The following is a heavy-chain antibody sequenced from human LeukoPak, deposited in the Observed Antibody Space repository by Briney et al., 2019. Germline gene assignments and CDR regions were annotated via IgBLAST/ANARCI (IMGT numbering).Heavy chain of an antibody. CDR1: GFTFSSYS. J-gene: IGHJ4*02. V-gene: IGHV3-48*02. D-gene: IGHD3-10*01. Sequence: GGSLRLSCAASGFTFSSYSMNWVRQAPGRGLEWVSYISSSSSTIYYADSVKGRFTISRDNAKNSLYLQMNGLRDEDTALYDCARPHSGHLFDYWGQGTLVTVSS. CDR2: ISSSSSTI. CDR3: ARPHSGHLFDY.